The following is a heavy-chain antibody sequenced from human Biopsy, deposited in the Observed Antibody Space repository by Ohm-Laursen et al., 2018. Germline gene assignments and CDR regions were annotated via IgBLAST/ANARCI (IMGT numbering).Heavy chain of an antibody. J-gene: IGHJ2*01. D-gene: IGHD3-22*01. V-gene: IGHV4-59*01. CDR2: VYYTGST. Sequence: TLSLTCTVSGDSISSYYWSWIRQPPGKGLEWIGYVYYTGSTDYNPSLQSRVTISVDTSKNHFSLRLRSVTPADTAIYYCARDRGFYSDRTVPGYFDLWGRGTLVTVS. CDR3: ARDRGFYSDRTVPGYFDL. CDR1: GDSISSYY.